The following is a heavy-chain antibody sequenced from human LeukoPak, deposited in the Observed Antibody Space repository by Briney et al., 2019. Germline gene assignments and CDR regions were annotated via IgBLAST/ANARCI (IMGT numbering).Heavy chain of an antibody. J-gene: IGHJ4*02. CDR3: ARDSLSDDSSGYYDF. D-gene: IGHD3-22*01. CDR2: INPKTLGT. Sequence: ASVKVSCKASGYTFTGYYVHWVRQAPGHGLEWMGWINPKTLGTNYAQKFRGRVTMTRDTSITTVYMELSSLRSDDTAVHYCARDSLSDDSSGYYDFWGQGTLVAVST. CDR1: GYTFTGYY. V-gene: IGHV1-2*02.